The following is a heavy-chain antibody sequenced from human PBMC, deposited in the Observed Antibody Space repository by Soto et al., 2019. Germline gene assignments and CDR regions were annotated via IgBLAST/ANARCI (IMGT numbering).Heavy chain of an antibody. CDR3: ARPTGRDPKSYYYYYYMDV. CDR1: GFTFSSYW. Sequence: GGSLRLSCAASGFTFSSYWMHWVRQAPGKGLVWVSRINSDGSSTSYADSVKGRFTISRDNAKNTLYLQMNSLRAEDTAVYYCARPTGRDPKSYYYYYYMDVWGKGTTVTVSS. D-gene: IGHD2-21*01. V-gene: IGHV3-74*01. CDR2: INSDGSST. J-gene: IGHJ6*03.